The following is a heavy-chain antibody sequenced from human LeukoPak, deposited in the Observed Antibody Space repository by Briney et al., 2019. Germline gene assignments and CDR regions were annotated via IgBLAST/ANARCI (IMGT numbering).Heavy chain of an antibody. CDR3: ARRVYYGSRSSYCDY. D-gene: IGHD3-10*01. CDR1: GFTFGDYG. V-gene: IGHV3-20*04. J-gene: IGHJ4*02. Sequence: PGGSLRLSCAASGFTFGDYGMSWVRQAPGKGLGWVSGINWNGGSTGYADSVKGRFTISRDNAKNSLYLQMNSLRAEDTALYYCARRVYYGSRSSYCDYWGQGTLVTVSS. CDR2: INWNGGST.